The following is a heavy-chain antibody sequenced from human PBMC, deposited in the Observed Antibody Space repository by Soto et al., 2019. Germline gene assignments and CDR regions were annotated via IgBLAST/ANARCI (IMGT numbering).Heavy chain of an antibody. V-gene: IGHV4-4*07. CDR3: ARDFGDFGFFQY. Sequence: QVQLQESGPGLVKPSGTLSLTCTVSSGSISGYYWSWIRQPAGKALEWIGRIYSSGGTYYNPSLKSRLTMSLDMAKNQFSLRLSFVTAADTVVYYCARDFGDFGFFQYWSPGSLVSVSS. CDR1: SGSISGYY. CDR2: IYSSGGT. D-gene: IGHD3-10*01. J-gene: IGHJ1*01.